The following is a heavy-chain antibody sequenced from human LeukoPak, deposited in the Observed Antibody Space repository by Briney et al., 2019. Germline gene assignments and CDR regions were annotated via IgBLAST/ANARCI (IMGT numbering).Heavy chain of an antibody. Sequence: ASVKVSCKASGYTFTGYYMHWVRQAPGQGLEWMGWINPNSGGTNYAQKFQGRVTMTRDTSISTAYMELSRLRSDDTAVYSCARSEYLHWYFDLWGRGTLVTVSS. CDR2: INPNSGGT. CDR1: GYTFTGYY. D-gene: IGHD2-2*01. J-gene: IGHJ2*01. CDR3: ARSEYLHWYFDL. V-gene: IGHV1-2*02.